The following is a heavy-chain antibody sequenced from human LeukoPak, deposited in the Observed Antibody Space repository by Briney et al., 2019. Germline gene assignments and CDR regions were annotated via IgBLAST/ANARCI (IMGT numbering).Heavy chain of an antibody. CDR3: ARSIKRGLFDY. CDR1: GDSVSIYY. V-gene: IGHV4-59*02. D-gene: IGHD3-10*01. Sequence: SETLSLTCTVSGDSVSIYYWSWIRQPPGKGLEWIGYIYYRGNTNYNPSLKSRVTMAVDTSKNQFSLKVSSVTAADTAVYYCARSIKRGLFDYWGQGSLVTVSS. CDR2: IYYRGNT. J-gene: IGHJ4*02.